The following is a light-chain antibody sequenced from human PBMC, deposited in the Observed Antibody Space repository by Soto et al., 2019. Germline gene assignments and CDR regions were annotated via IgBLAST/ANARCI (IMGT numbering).Light chain of an antibody. CDR3: ATWDNSLSAV. CDR1: RSDIGDSY. Sequence: QAVVTQPPSVSAATGQTVTISCSGDRSDIGDSYVSWYQHLPGTAPKLLIYDNSKRPSGIPGRFSGSKSGTSATLAITGLQTGDEANYYCATWDNSLSAVFGGGTKLTVL. CDR2: DNS. V-gene: IGLV1-51*01. J-gene: IGLJ3*02.